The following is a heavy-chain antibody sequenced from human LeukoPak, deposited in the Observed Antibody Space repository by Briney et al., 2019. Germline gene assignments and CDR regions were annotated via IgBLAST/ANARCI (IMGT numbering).Heavy chain of an antibody. J-gene: IGHJ4*02. CDR2: ISSSSTI. CDR1: GFTFSSYT. Sequence: PGGSLRLSCAASGFTFSSYTMNWVRQAPGKGLDWVSYISSSSTIYYADSVKGRFTISRDNAKNSLYLQMNSLRAEDTAVYYCARDSTTLDYGDYVDWGQGTLVTVSS. D-gene: IGHD4-17*01. V-gene: IGHV3-48*04. CDR3: ARDSTTLDYGDYVD.